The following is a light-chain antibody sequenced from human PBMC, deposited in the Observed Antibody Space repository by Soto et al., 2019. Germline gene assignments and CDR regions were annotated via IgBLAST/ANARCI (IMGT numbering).Light chain of an antibody. CDR2: GAS. J-gene: IGKJ1*01. Sequence: EIVMTQSPATLSVSPGERATLSCRASQSVSSNLAWYQQKPGQAPRLLIYGASTRATGIPARFSGSGSGTEFPLTIRSLQSEDFAVYLCQHYNNWPRTFGQGNKVEIK. CDR1: QSVSSN. CDR3: QHYNNWPRT. V-gene: IGKV3-15*01.